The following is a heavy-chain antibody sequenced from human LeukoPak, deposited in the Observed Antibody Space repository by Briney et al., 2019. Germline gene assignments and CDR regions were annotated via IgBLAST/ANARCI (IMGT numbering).Heavy chain of an antibody. CDR3: ARVNYGDYGDLDY. Sequence: GGSLRLSCAASGFTVSSNYMSWVRQAPGKGLEWVSVIYSGGSTYYADSVKGRFTISRDNPKNTLYLQMNSLRAEDTAVYYCARVNYGDYGDLDYWGQGTLVTVSS. V-gene: IGHV3-53*01. J-gene: IGHJ4*02. CDR1: GFTVSSNY. D-gene: IGHD4-17*01. CDR2: IYSGGST.